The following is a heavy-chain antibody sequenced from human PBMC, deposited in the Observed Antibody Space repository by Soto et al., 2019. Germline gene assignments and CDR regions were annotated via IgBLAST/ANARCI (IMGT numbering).Heavy chain of an antibody. D-gene: IGHD1-1*01. Sequence: QVQLQESGPGLVKPSQTLSLICTVSGGSITSGDYWWSWIRQPPGKGLEWIGYMSSTGNTYYKPSLKSRVTIXVXTXXIQFSLKVTSVTAADTAVYYCARDRPGTGRNAFDIWGQGTMVTVSS. CDR3: ARDRPGTGRNAFDI. V-gene: IGHV4-30-4*08. CDR2: MSSTGNT. J-gene: IGHJ3*02. CDR1: GGSITSGDYW.